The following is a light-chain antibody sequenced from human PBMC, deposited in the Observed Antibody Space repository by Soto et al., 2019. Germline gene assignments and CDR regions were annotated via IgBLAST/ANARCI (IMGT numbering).Light chain of an antibody. CDR3: QSYDSSLSGVL. J-gene: IGLJ2*01. CDR1: SSNIGAGYD. V-gene: IGLV1-40*01. Sequence: QSVLTQPPSVSGAPGQRVTISCTGSSSNIGAGYDVHWYQQLPGTAPKLLICGNINRPSGVPDRFSGSKSGTSASLAITGLQAEDEAEYYCQSYDSSLSGVLFGGGTKLTVL. CDR2: GNI.